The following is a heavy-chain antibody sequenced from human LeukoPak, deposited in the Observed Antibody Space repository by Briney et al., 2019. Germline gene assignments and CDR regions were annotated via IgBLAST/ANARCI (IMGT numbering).Heavy chain of an antibody. V-gene: IGHV3-74*01. D-gene: IGHD6-19*01. CDR3: ARGPGAGFDI. CDR1: GFTFTTSW. Sequence: PGGSLRLSCAASGFTFTTSWMHWVRQAPGKGLVWVSHISTDGSITNYADSVKGRFTISRDNAKNTLYLQMNSLRAEDTAVCYCARGPGAGFDIWGQGTMVTVSS. CDR2: ISTDGSIT. J-gene: IGHJ3*02.